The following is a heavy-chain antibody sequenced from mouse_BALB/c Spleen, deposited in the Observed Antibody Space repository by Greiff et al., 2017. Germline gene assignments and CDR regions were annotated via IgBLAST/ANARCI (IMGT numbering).Heavy chain of an antibody. Sequence: VQLQQSGPELVKPGASVKISCKASGYSFTGYYMHWVKQSHVKSLEWIGRINPYNGANSYNQNFKDKASLTVDKSSSTAYMEPHSLTSEDSAVYFVGRGYGYYGGWFAYWGQGALVTVTA. CDR2: INPYNGAN. D-gene: IGHD2-3*01. CDR1: GYSFTGYY. J-gene: IGHJ3*01. V-gene: IGHV1-31*01. CDR3: GRGYGYYGGWFAY.